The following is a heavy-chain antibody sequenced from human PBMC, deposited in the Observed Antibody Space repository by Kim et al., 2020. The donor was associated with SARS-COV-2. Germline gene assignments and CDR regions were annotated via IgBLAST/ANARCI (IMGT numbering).Heavy chain of an antibody. V-gene: IGHV5-10-1*01. CDR1: GYSFTTYW. CDR3: ASEYFSGTWYFDL. CDR2: IHPSDSYT. J-gene: IGHJ2*01. D-gene: IGHD3-10*01. Sequence: GESLKISCQGSGYSFTTYWINWVRQMPGKGLEWMGRIHPSDSYTNYNPSLQGHVTISADKSIDTAYLHWSSLKASDTAMYFCASEYFSGTWYFDLWGRGTLVTVSS.